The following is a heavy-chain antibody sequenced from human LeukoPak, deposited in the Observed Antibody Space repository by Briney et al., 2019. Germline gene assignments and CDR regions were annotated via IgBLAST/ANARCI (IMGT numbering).Heavy chain of an antibody. V-gene: IGHV3-20*03. CDR1: GFSFGTYG. CDR2: INWNGAST. D-gene: IGHD3-16*02. J-gene: IGHJ4*02. CDR3: ALCPVIGQNYFDY. Sequence: GGSLRLSYAASGFSFGTYGMSWVRQVRGKGLEWVSGINWNGASTVYADSVKGRCTISRDNAKNSLYLQMNSLRAEDTAVYYCALCPVIGQNYFDYWGQGTLVTVSS.